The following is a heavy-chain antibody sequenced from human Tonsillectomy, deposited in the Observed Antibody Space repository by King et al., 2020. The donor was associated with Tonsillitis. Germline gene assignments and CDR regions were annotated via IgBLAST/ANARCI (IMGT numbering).Heavy chain of an antibody. CDR1: VFTFSSYA. CDR2: ISGSGGST. CDR3: ARGDSRRSSHYYYGMDV. V-gene: IGHV3-23*04. J-gene: IGHJ6*02. Sequence: VQLVESGGGLVQPGGSLRLSCAASVFTFSSYAMSWVRQAPGKGLDWVSAISGSGGSTYYADSVNDRFTISRDHSKNTLYLQMNSLRAEDTAVYYCARGDSRRSSHYYYGMDVWGQGPTVTVSS. D-gene: IGHD6-6*01.